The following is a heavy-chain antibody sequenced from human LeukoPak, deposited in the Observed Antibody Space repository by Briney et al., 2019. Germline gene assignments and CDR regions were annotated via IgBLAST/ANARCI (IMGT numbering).Heavy chain of an antibody. CDR1: GGSFSGYY. D-gene: IGHD6-19*01. Sequence: SETLSLTCAVYGGSFSGYYWTWIRQPPGKGLEWIGEINYSGNNNYNPRLKSRVTISVDPSKNQFSLKLSSVPAADTAVYYCARGKGSGWTFDYWGQGTLVTVSS. V-gene: IGHV4-34*01. CDR2: INYSGNN. CDR3: ARGKGSGWTFDY. J-gene: IGHJ4*02.